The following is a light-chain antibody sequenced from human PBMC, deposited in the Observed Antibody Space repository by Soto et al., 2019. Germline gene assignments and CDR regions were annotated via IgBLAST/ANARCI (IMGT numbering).Light chain of an antibody. CDR3: QQYNSYPWT. CDR1: QSISSW. J-gene: IGKJ1*01. V-gene: IGKV1-5*01. CDR2: DAS. Sequence: DIQMTQSPSTLSASVGDRVTITCRASQSISSWLAWYQQKPGKAPKLLIYDASSLESGVPSRFSGSGSWTEFPLTISSLQPDDFATYYCQQYNSYPWTFGQGTKVEIK.